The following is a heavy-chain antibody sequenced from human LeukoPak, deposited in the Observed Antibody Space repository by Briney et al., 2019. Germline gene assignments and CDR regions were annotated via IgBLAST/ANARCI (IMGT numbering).Heavy chain of an antibody. J-gene: IGHJ1*01. CDR2: IYHSGST. CDR3: ARASHYDILTGYYWDEYFQH. Sequence: PSETLSLTCTVSGGSISSSSHYWGWIRQPPGKGLEWIGNIYHSGSTNYNPSLKSRVTISVDKSKNQFSLKLSSVTAADTAVYYCARASHYDILTGYYWDEYFQHWGQGTLVTVSS. D-gene: IGHD3-9*01. CDR1: GGSISSSSHY. V-gene: IGHV4-39*07.